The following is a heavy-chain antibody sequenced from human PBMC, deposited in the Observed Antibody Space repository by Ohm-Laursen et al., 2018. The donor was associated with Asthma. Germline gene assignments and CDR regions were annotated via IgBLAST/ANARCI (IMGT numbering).Heavy chain of an antibody. CDR3: ARVRGDVDTAMVFDY. CDR2: ISSSGSTI. CDR1: GFTFSDYY. V-gene: IGHV3-11*01. D-gene: IGHD5-18*01. J-gene: IGHJ4*02. Sequence: SLRLSCTASGFTFSDYYMSWIRQAPGKGLEWVSYISSSGSTIYYADSVKGRFTISRDNAKNSLYLQMNSLRAEDTAVYYCARVRGDVDTAMVFDYWGQGTLVTVSS.